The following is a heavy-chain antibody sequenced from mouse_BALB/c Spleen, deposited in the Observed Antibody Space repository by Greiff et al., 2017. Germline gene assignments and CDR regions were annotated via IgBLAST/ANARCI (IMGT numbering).Heavy chain of an antibody. D-gene: IGHD2-10*02. CDR2: IYPGNSDT. J-gene: IGHJ2*01. CDR1: GYTFTSYW. CDR3: TRWEYGTYEFDY. V-gene: IGHV1-5*01. Sequence: VQLQQSGTVLARPGASVKMSCKASGYTFTSYWMHWVKQRPGQGLEWIGAIYPGNSDTSYNQKFKGKAKLTAVTSTSTAYMELSSLTNEDSAVYYCTRWEYGTYEFDYWGQGTTLTVSS.